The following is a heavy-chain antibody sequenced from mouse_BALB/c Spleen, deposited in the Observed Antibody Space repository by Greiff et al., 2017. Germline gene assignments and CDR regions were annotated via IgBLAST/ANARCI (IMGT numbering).Heavy chain of an antibody. CDR2: IYPGDGDT. J-gene: IGHJ1*01. Sequence: VQLQQSGPELVKPGASVKISCKASGYAFSSSWMNWVKQRPGQGLEWIGRIYPGDGDTNYNGKFKGKATLTADKSSSTAYMQLSSLTSVDSAVYFCARGYYGSSYGYFDVWGAGTTVTVSS. CDR1: GYAFSSSW. CDR3: ARGYYGSSYGYFDV. V-gene: IGHV1-82*01. D-gene: IGHD1-1*01.